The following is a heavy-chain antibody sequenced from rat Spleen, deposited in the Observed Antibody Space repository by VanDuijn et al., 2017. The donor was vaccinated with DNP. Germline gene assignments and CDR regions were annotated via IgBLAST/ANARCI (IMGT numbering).Heavy chain of an antibody. CDR2: IWKNGAT. CDR3: TIIHTTAAMDA. D-gene: IGHD1-6*01. Sequence: QVQLKESGPGLVQPSQTLSLTCTVSGFSLTNYHVDWVRQPPGQGLEWLGVIWKNGATRYNSALKSLLSFSKATSNIHVFLXMNSLQTEDTAIXFXTIIHTTAAMDAXXXGTXVTV. CDR1: GFSLTNYH. J-gene: IGHJ4*01. V-gene: IGHV2-41*01.